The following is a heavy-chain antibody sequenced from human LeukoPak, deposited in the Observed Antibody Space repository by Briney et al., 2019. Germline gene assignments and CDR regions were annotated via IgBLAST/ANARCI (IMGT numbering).Heavy chain of an antibody. J-gene: IGHJ4*02. CDR1: GGSISSSSYY. CDR3: ARGIAVAGLPLLYSGSYYGPDYFDY. Sequence: SETLSLTCTVSGGSISSSSYYWSWIRQPPGKGLEWIGEINHSGSTNYNPSLKSRVTISVDTSKNQFSLKLSSVTAADTAVYYCARGIAVAGLPLLYSGSYYGPDYFDYWGQGTLVTVSS. D-gene: IGHD1-26*01. CDR2: INHSGST. V-gene: IGHV4-39*07.